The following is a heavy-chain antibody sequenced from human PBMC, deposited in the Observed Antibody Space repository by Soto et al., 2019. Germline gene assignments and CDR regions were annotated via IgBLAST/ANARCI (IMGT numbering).Heavy chain of an antibody. V-gene: IGHV3-30*18. CDR2: ISYDGSNK. Sequence: GGSLRLSCAASGFTFSSYGMHWVRQAPGKGLEWVAVISYDGSNKYYADSVKGRFTISRDNSKNTLYLQMNSLRAEDTAVYYCAKDRTAYCGGDCYPPGMDVWGQGTTVTVSS. D-gene: IGHD2-21*02. CDR3: AKDRTAYCGGDCYPPGMDV. J-gene: IGHJ6*02. CDR1: GFTFSSYG.